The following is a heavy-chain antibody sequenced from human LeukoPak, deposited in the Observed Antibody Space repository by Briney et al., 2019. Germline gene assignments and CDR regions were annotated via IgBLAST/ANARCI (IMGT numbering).Heavy chain of an antibody. CDR2: IKEDGSEK. Sequence: PGGSLRLSCAASGFTFNKYWMSWVRQAPGKGLEWVANIKEDGSEKYYVDSVKGRFTISRDNTKNSLYLQMSSLRAEDTAVYYCARDPNGPDIWGQGTMVTASA. J-gene: IGHJ3*02. V-gene: IGHV3-7*04. CDR1: GFTFNKYW. CDR3: ARDPNGPDI. D-gene: IGHD2-8*01.